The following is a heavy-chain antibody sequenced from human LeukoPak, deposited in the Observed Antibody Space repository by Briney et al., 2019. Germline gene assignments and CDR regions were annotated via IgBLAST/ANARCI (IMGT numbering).Heavy chain of an antibody. CDR1: GFTFSDYY. CDR3: ARRRGTSFGLLDH. J-gene: IGHJ4*02. Sequence: GGSLRLSCAASGFTFSDYYMTWIRQAPGKGLEWVSYTSGAHSPIFYADSVRGRFTISRDNAKNSLYLQMNSLTAEDTAVYYCARRRGTSFGLLDHWGQGTLVTVSS. V-gene: IGHV3-11*01. D-gene: IGHD1-14*01. CDR2: TSGAHSPI.